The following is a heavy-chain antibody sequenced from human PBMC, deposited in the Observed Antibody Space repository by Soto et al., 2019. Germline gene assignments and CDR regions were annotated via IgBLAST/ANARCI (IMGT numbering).Heavy chain of an antibody. CDR3: ARGGDILTGYYIDY. J-gene: IGHJ4*02. CDR1: GGSISSYY. CDR2: IYYSGST. Sequence: SETLSLTCTVSGGSISSYYWSWIRQSPGKGLEWIGYIYYSGSTNYNPSLKSRVTISVDTSKNQFSLKLSSVTAADTAVYYCARGGDILTGYYIDYWGQGTLVTVSS. V-gene: IGHV4-59*01. D-gene: IGHD3-9*01.